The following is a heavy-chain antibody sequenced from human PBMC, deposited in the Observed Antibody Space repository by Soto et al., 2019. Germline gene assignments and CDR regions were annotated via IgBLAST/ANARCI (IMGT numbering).Heavy chain of an antibody. CDR2: ISYDGSNK. J-gene: IGHJ4*02. CDR3: AKDNVEMATYYFDY. D-gene: IGHD5-12*01. Sequence: PGGSLRLSCAASGFTFSSYGMHWVRQAPGKGLEWVAVISYDGSNKYYADSVKGRFTISRDNSKNTLYLQMNSLRAEDTAVYYCAKDNVEMATYYFDYWGQGTPVTVSS. V-gene: IGHV3-30*18. CDR1: GFTFSSYG.